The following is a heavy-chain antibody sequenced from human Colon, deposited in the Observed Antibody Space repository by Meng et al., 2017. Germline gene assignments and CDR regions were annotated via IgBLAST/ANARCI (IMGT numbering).Heavy chain of an antibody. V-gene: IGHV4-61*01. Sequence: QVQLQEPGPGLVRPSATLSLPCTGSGGSVSSGSHYWSWTRQPPGKVLEWFGYIDYSRSINYYPSLKSRVTMSVDTSKNQFSLSLSSVTAADTAVYYCAGGPWELDYWGQGTLVTVSS. CDR3: AGGPWELDY. D-gene: IGHD1-26*01. J-gene: IGHJ4*02. CDR1: GGSVSSGSHY. CDR2: IDYSRSI.